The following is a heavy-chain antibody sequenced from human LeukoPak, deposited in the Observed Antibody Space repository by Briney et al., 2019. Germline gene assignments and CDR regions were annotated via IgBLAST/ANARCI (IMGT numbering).Heavy chain of an antibody. CDR2: IYYRGNT. CDR3: ARSRDGYISTFDY. CDR1: GGSISSSSFY. V-gene: IGHV4-39*01. D-gene: IGHD5-24*01. Sequence: SETLSLTCTVSGGSISSSSFYWGWIRQPPGKGLEWIGSIYYRGNTHYNPSLKSRVTISVDTSKNQFSLKLSSVTAADTAVYYCARSRDGYISTFDYWGQGTLVTVSS. J-gene: IGHJ4*02.